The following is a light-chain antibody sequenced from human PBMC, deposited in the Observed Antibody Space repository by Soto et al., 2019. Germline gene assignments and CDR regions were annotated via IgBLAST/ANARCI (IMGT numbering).Light chain of an antibody. Sequence: IVITQSPATLSLSQVEKATLSFRASQSISNTFAWFQQKPGQVPRLLIYGASTRATGIPARFSGSGSGTEFTLTISSLQSEDFAVYYCQQYNNWPLTFGQGTRREIK. CDR1: QSISNT. J-gene: IGKJ5*01. CDR3: QQYNNWPLT. CDR2: GAS. V-gene: IGKV3-15*01.